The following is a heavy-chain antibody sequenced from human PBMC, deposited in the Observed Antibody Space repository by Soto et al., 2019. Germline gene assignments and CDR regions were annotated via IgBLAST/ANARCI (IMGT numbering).Heavy chain of an antibody. V-gene: IGHV4-38-2*01. CDR3: ARVGPDWNSVSCFRGTWLSS. CDR2: IHHTGGT. D-gene: IGHD3-22*01. J-gene: IGHJ5*01. Sequence: PSETLSLTCAVSGYSITSGYYWGWIRQPPGKGLEWMGTIHHTGGTYYNPSLKSRVSMSIDTSKNQFSLRLSSVTAADTAVHYCARVGPDWNSVSCFRGTWLSSSGQGTPV. CDR1: GYSITSGYY.